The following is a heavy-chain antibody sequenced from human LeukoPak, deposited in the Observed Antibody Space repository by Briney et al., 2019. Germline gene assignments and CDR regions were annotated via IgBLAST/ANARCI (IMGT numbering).Heavy chain of an antibody. J-gene: IGHJ4*02. V-gene: IGHV4-34*01. CDR1: IDSFTNYY. CDR3: ARGRGDFWSGYFALPTFDY. Sequence: SETLSLTCAVYIDSFTNYYWNWIRQTPGKGLEWIGEVNDSGGTNINPSLRSRVILSVDTSKNQFSLKLISVTAADTAVYYCARGRGDFWSGYFALPTFDYWGQGTLVTVSS. D-gene: IGHD3-3*01. CDR2: VNDSGGT.